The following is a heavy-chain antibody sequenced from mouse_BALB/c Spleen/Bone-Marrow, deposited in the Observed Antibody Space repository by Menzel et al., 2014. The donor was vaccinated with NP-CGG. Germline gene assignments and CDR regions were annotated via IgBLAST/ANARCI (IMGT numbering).Heavy chain of an antibody. Sequence: EVKLMESGGGLVQPGGSLKLSCAASGFTFNSNTMSWVRQTPEKRLEWVAYITNGGGATYYLDTVKGRFTISRDSAKNTLYLQMSSLKSEDTAMYYCARPRYPFYAMDSWGQGTSVPVSS. CDR1: GFTFNSNT. V-gene: IGHV5-12-2*01. D-gene: IGHD2-14*01. CDR3: ARPRYPFYAMDS. CDR2: ITNGGGAT. J-gene: IGHJ4*01.